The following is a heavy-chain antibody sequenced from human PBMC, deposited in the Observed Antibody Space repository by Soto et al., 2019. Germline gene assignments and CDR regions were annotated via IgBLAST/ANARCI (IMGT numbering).Heavy chain of an antibody. CDR3: ARGRGSGSYFFDY. V-gene: IGHV3-7*04. CDR2: IKQDGGEK. J-gene: IGHJ4*02. Sequence: GGSLRLSCAASGFTFSSYRMNWVRQAPGKGLEWVASIKQDGGEKYYVDSVKGRFTISRDNAKNSLYLQMNSLSTEDTAVYYCARGRGSGSYFFDYWGQGTLVTVSS. D-gene: IGHD3-10*01. CDR1: GFTFSSYR.